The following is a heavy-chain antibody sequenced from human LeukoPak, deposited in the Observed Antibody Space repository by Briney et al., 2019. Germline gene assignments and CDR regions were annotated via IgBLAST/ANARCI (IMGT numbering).Heavy chain of an antibody. CDR1: RFTDSSNH. D-gene: IGHD3-10*01. CDR2: IYSDGST. CDR3: ARGMVRGPFPHDY. J-gene: IGHJ4*02. V-gene: IGHV3-53*01. Sequence: PGGSLPLSCAASRFTDSSNHMRWVRPAPAKGLEWVSVIYSDGSTYYADSVKGRFTISRDNSKNTLYLQMNSLRAEDTAVYYCARGMVRGPFPHDYWGQGTLVTVSS.